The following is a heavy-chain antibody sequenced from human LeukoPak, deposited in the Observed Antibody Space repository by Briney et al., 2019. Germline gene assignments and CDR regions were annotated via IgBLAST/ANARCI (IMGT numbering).Heavy chain of an antibody. V-gene: IGHV5-51*01. J-gene: IGHJ4*02. CDR3: ARHGTYRYPDF. D-gene: IGHD1-14*01. Sequence: GESLKISCKGSGYRFTSYWIAWVRQMPGRGLEWMGIIYPGDSATRYSPSFQGQVTISVDKSISTAYLQWSSLRASDTAMYYCARHGTYRYPDFWGQGTLVTVSS. CDR2: IYPGDSAT. CDR1: GYRFTSYW.